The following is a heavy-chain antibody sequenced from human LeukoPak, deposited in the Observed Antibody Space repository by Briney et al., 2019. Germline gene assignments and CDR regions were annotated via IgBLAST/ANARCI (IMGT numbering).Heavy chain of an antibody. Sequence: GSLRLSCAASGITFSSYVMSWVRQAPGKGLEWVSAITGGSDSAYYADSVKGRFTIFRDNSKNTLYLQMNSLRAEDTAIYYCAKGSSGARPYFFDYWGQGTLITVSS. CDR2: ITGGSDSA. CDR3: AKGSSGARPYFFDY. V-gene: IGHV3-23*01. J-gene: IGHJ4*02. CDR1: GITFSSYV.